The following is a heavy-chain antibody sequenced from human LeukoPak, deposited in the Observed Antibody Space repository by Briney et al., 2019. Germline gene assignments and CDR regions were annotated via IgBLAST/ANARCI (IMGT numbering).Heavy chain of an antibody. Sequence: PGGSLRLSCAAWGFLLNSYGGQGVRQAPGKGLEWVAVIWYDRSNKYYADSVKGRFTISRDNSKNTLYLQTNSLRAARPVMYYCAKDEGGLPFITDIDVCGKGTTVTVSS. CDR3: AKDEGGLPFITDIDV. CDR1: GFLLNSYG. J-gene: IGHJ6*03. V-gene: IGHV3-33*06. D-gene: IGHD1-20*01. CDR2: IWYDRSNK.